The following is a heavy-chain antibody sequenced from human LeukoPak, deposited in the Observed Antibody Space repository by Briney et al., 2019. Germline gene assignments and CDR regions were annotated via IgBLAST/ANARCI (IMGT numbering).Heavy chain of an antibody. D-gene: IGHD5-18*01. CDR1: GFPFSTLT. V-gene: IGHV3-21*04. J-gene: IGHJ4*02. Sequence: PGGSLRLSCAASGFPFSTLTMNWVRQAPGKGLEWVSSISSSSSYIYYADSVKGRFTISRDNAKNSLYLQMNSLRAEDTAVYYCARESPVDTAMVYVDWGQGTLVTVSS. CDR2: ISSSSSYI. CDR3: ARESPVDTAMVYVD.